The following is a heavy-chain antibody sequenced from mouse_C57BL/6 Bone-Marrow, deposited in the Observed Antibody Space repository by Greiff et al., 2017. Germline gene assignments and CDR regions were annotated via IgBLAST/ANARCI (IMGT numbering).Heavy chain of an antibody. CDR3: ARNSLSWDYAMDY. J-gene: IGHJ4*01. D-gene: IGHD4-1*01. CDR2: IWSGRST. Sequence: VQLVESGPGLVLPSQSLSITCTVSGFSLTSYGVHWVRQSPGKGLEWLGVIWSGRSTDYNAAFISRLSISKDNSKSHVFFKMHSLQADDTAIYYCARNSLSWDYAMDYWGQGTSVTVSS. CDR1: GFSLTSYG. V-gene: IGHV2-2*01.